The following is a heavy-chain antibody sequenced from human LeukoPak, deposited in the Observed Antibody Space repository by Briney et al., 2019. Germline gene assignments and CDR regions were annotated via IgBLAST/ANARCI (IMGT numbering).Heavy chain of an antibody. CDR1: EFTFSSYS. CDR2: ITNSGNSK. Sequence: GGSLRLSCAASEFTFSSYSMNWVRQAPGKGLEWASYITNSGNSKSYADSVKGRFTISRDNTKNTLYLQMNSLRAEDTAVYYCAKDGPYCSSTSCYSDYWGQGTLVTVSS. D-gene: IGHD2-2*02. CDR3: AKDGPYCSSTSCYSDY. J-gene: IGHJ4*02. V-gene: IGHV3-48*01.